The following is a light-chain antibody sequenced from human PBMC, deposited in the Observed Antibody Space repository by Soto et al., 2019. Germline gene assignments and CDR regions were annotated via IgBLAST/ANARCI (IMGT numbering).Light chain of an antibody. V-gene: IGLV2-14*01. CDR2: EVS. J-gene: IGLJ2*01. CDR3: SSYTSSRTLV. CDR1: SSDVGGYNY. Sequence: QSALTQPASVSGSPGQSMTISCTGTSSDVGGYNYVSWYQQHPGKAPKLMIYEVSYRPSGVSNRFSGSKSGNTASLTISGLQAEDEADYHCSSYTSSRTLVFGGGTKVTVL.